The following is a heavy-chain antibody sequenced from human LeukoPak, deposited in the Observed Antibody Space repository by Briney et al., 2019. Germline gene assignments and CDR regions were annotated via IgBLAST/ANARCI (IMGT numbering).Heavy chain of an antibody. CDR3: AKHHILTGYYFFTPFFDY. D-gene: IGHD3-9*01. Sequence: SETLSLTCAVYGGSFSGYYWSWIRQPPGKGLEWIGEINHSGSTNYNPSLKSRVTISVDTSKNHFSLKVSSVSAADTAVYHCAKHHILTGYYFFTPFFDYWSQGTLVTVSS. CDR1: GGSFSGYY. CDR2: INHSGST. J-gene: IGHJ4*02. V-gene: IGHV4-34*01.